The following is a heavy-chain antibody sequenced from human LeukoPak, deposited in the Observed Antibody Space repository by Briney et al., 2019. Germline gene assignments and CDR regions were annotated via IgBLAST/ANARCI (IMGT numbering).Heavy chain of an antibody. Sequence: PSETLSLTCAVYGGSFSGYYWSWIRQPPGEGLEWIGEINHSGSTNYNPSLKSRVTMSVDTSKNQFSLKLSSVTAADTAVYYCARVFRGVSGWFDPWGQGTLVTVSS. CDR3: ARVFRGVSGWFDP. CDR2: INHSGST. CDR1: GGSFSGYY. V-gene: IGHV4-34*01. D-gene: IGHD2-8*01. J-gene: IGHJ5*02.